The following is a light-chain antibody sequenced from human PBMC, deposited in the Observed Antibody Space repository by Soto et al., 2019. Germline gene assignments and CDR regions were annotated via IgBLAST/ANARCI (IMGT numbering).Light chain of an antibody. CDR1: QSVSNSY. CDR2: DAS. Sequence: IVLTQSPGTLSLSPGQRATLLCRASQSVSNSYLAWYQQKHGQAPRLLIYDASNRATGIPARFSGSGSGTDFNLTISSLETEDFAVYYCQQRSNWPITFGQGTRLEIK. J-gene: IGKJ5*01. V-gene: IGKV3-11*01. CDR3: QQRSNWPIT.